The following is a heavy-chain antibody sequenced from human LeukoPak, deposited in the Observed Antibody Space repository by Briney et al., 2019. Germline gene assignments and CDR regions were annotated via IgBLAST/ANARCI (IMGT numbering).Heavy chain of an antibody. CDR1: GGSTSSYY. CDR3: ARGSRYRYYFDY. D-gene: IGHD1-1*01. Sequence: SETLSLTCTVSGGSTSSYYWSWIRQPPGKGLEWIGYIYYSGSTNYNPSLKSRVTISVDTSKNQFSLKLSSVTAADTAVYYCARGSRYRYYFDYWGQGTLVTVSS. CDR2: IYYSGST. V-gene: IGHV4-59*01. J-gene: IGHJ4*02.